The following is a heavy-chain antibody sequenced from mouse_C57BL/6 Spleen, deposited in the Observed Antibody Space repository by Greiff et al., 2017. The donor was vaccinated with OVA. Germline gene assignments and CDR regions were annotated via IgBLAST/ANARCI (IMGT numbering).Heavy chain of an antibody. CDR2: ISSGGSYT. CDR1: GFTFSSYG. D-gene: IGHD2-3*01. J-gene: IGHJ2*01. Sequence: EVQGVESGGDLVKPGGSLKLSCAASGFTFSSYGMSWVRQTPDKRLEWVATISSGGSYTYYPDSVKGRFTISRDNAKNTLYLQMSRLKSEDTAMYYCARRGMDLDGEDYFGYWGQGTTLTVSS. V-gene: IGHV5-6*01. CDR3: ARRGMDLDGEDYFGY.